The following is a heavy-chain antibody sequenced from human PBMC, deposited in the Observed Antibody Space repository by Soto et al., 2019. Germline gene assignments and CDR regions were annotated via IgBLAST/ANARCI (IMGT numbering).Heavy chain of an antibody. CDR3: ARDSHSSSSDGLDV. D-gene: IGHD6-6*01. Sequence: VGSLRLSCAASGFTFSSYEMNWVRQAPGKGLEWISFINPNGVTTYYAESLRGRFTISRDNAKNSVYLQVNSLRVEDTAVYYCARDSHSSSSDGLDVWGQGTTVTVSS. CDR1: GFTFSSYE. J-gene: IGHJ6*02. V-gene: IGHV3-48*03. CDR2: INPNGVTT.